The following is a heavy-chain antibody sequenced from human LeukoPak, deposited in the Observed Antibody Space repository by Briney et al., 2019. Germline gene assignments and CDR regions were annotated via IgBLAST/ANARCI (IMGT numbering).Heavy chain of an antibody. CDR1: GGTFSSYA. D-gene: IGHD3-3*01. CDR2: IIPIFGTA. CDR3: GAGLYYDFWSGYSFDY. Sequence: ASVKVSCKASGGTFSSYAISWVRQAPGQGLEWMGGIIPIFGTANYAQKFQGRVTITADKSTSTAYMELSSLRSEDTAVYYCGAGLYYDFWSGYSFDYWGQGTLVTVSS. V-gene: IGHV1-69*06. J-gene: IGHJ4*02.